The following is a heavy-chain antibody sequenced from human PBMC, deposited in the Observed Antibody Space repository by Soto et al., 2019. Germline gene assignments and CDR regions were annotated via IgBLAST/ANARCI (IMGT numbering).Heavy chain of an antibody. CDR1: GGSISSGDYY. J-gene: IGHJ4*02. V-gene: IGHV4-30-4*01. CDR2: IYYSGST. Sequence: SETLSLTCTVSGGSISSGDYYWSWIRQPPGKGLEWIGYIYYSGSTYYNPSLKSRVTISVDTSKNQFSLKLSSVTAADTAVYYCARGRFGELFFDYWGQGTLVTVSS. CDR3: ARGRFGELFFDY. D-gene: IGHD3-10*01.